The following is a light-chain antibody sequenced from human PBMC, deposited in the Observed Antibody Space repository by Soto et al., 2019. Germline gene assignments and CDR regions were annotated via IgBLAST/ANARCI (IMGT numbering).Light chain of an antibody. CDR3: QHRSNWLT. CDR2: DAS. J-gene: IGKJ4*02. CDR1: QSVSSY. V-gene: IGKV3-11*01. Sequence: EIVLTQSQATLSLSPGERAALSCRASQSVSSYLAWYQQKPGRAPRLLIYDASNRATGIPARFSGSGSGTDFTLTISSLESEDFAVYYCQHRSNWLTFGGGTKVEIK.